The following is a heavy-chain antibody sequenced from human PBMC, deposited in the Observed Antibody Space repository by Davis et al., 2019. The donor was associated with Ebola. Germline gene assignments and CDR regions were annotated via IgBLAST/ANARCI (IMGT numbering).Heavy chain of an antibody. D-gene: IGHD1-26*01. CDR2: ISAYNGNT. V-gene: IGHV1-18*01. CDR3: ARGLELRYNWFDP. J-gene: IGHJ5*02. Sequence: ASVKVSCKASGYTFTSYGFSWLRQAPGQGFEWMGWISAYNGNTNYAQKLQGRVTMTTETSTSTAYMELRSLRSEDTAVYYCARGLELRYNWFDPWGQGTLVTVSS. CDR1: GYTFTSYG.